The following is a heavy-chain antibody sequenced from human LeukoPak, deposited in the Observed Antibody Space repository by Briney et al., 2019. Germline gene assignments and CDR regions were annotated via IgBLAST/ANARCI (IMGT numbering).Heavy chain of an antibody. Sequence: SGGSLRLSCAASGFSFSNYYMNWLRQAPGKGLEWVSYITSSSNTIYYADSVKGRFTISRDNAKNSLYLQMNSLRAEDTAVYYCVRDSMVGVDYWGQGTLVIVS. CDR2: ITSSSNTI. D-gene: IGHD4/OR15-4a*01. CDR1: GFSFSNYY. V-gene: IGHV3-48*01. CDR3: VRDSMVGVDY. J-gene: IGHJ4*02.